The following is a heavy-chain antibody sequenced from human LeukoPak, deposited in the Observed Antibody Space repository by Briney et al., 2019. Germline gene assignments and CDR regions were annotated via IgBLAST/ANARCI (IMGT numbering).Heavy chain of an antibody. V-gene: IGHV3-64D*08. CDR1: GFPFNKYA. CDR3: VKTMVSFWGLIRTDAFDI. Sequence: TGGSLRLSCSVSGFPFNKYAVNWVRHAPGKGLEYVSGININGGTTYYPLFVKGTFNISRAHSKNTLYLQMHPLSPEDTSIFYCVKTMVSFWGLIRTDAFDIWGQGTMVTVSS. CDR2: ININGGTT. D-gene: IGHD3-10*01. J-gene: IGHJ3*02.